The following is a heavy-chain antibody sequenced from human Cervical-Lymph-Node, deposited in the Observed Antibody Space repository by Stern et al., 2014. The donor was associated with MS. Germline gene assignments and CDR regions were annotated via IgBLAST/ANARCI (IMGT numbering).Heavy chain of an antibody. CDR2: INTGNGNR. CDR3: ARTGTVVTSGYYYGMDV. J-gene: IGHJ6*02. V-gene: IGHV1-3*04. Sequence: VQLVESGAEVKKPGASVKVSCKTAGYNFTDYGIIWVRQARGQRLEWMGWINTGNGNRRYSQKIQGRVTITRDTSASTAYMELSSLRSEDTAVYYCARTGTVVTSGYYYGMDVWGQGTTVTVSS. CDR1: GYNFTDYG. D-gene: IGHD4-23*01.